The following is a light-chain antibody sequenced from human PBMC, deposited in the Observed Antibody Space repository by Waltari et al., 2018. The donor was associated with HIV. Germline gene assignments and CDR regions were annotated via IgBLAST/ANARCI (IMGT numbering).Light chain of an antibody. CDR3: QHPPIT. CDR2: GAS. V-gene: IGKV3-20*01. Sequence: EIVLTQSPGPVSLSPGERATLSCRASQSVSSSYLVWYQQKPGQAPRLLIYGASSRATGIPDRFSGSGSGTDFTLTISRLEPEDFAVYYCQHPPITFGQGTRLEIK. CDR1: QSVSSSY. J-gene: IGKJ5*01.